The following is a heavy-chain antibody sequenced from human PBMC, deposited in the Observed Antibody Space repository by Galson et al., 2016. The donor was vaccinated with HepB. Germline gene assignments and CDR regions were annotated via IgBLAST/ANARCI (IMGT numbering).Heavy chain of an antibody. CDR1: GFIVSSNY. CDR2: LYASGKT. Sequence: SLRLSCAASGFIVSSNYMNWVRQAPGNGLEWVSVLYASGKTYYADSVKGRFTISRDNSKNILFLQMNSLRAEDTAVYYCTRGWIREYSSGNGGGNGGDHWGQGTLVTVSP. V-gene: IGHV3-53*01. CDR3: TRGWIREYSSGNGGGNGGDH. D-gene: IGHD2-21*01. J-gene: IGHJ4*02.